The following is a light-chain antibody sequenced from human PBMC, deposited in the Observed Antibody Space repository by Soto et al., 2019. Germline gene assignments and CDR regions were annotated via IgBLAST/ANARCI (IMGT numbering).Light chain of an antibody. V-gene: IGLV1-40*01. CDR3: QSYDSSLSGFYV. CDR1: SSNIGAGYD. CDR2: GNT. Sequence: QSVLTQPPSVSWAPGQRFTISCTGSSSNIGAGYDVHWYQQLPGTAPKLLIYGNTNRPSGVPDRFSGSKSGTSASLAITGLQAEDEADYYCQSYDSSLSGFYVFGTGTKLTVL. J-gene: IGLJ1*01.